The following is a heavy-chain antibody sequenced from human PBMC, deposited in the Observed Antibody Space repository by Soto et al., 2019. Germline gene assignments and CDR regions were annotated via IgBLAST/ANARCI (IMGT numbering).Heavy chain of an antibody. V-gene: IGHV4-59*01. CDR1: GGSISSYY. J-gene: IGHJ6*03. Sequence: PSETLSLTCTVSGGSISSYYWSWIRQPPGKGLEWIGYIYYSGSTNYNPSLKSRVTISVDTSKNQFSLKLSSVTAADTAVYYCASVGDDYGDYGSKKNYYYYYMDVWGKGTTVTVSS. D-gene: IGHD4-17*01. CDR2: IYYSGST. CDR3: ASVGDDYGDYGSKKNYYYYYMDV.